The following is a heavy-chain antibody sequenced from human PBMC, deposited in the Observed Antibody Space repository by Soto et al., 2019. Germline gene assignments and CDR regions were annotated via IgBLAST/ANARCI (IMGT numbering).Heavy chain of an antibody. V-gene: IGHV4-4*07. CDR2: IHDTGRT. J-gene: IGHJ4*02. CDR3: ARESVSGTYRFDS. Sequence: SETLSLTCTVSGDSLSTYYWSWIRQPAGERLEWIGRIHDTGRTDYNPSLKSRVTMSVDTSKNQFSLRVNSVTAADTAVYYCARESVSGTYRFDSWGQGTLVTVTS. CDR1: GDSLSTYY. D-gene: IGHD3-16*02.